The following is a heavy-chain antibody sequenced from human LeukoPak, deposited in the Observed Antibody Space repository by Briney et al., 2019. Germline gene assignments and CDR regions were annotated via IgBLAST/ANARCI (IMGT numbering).Heavy chain of an antibody. D-gene: IGHD2-15*01. CDR3: TRGGRDGFDI. CDR2: IGTAGDT. CDR1: GFTFSSYD. V-gene: IGHV3-13*01. J-gene: IGHJ3*02. Sequence: GGSLRLSCAASGFTFSSYDMHWVRQATGKGLEWVSAIGTAGDTYYSGSVKGRFIIYRENAKSSLNLQMNSLRVGDTALYYCTRGGRDGFDIWGQGTMVTVSS.